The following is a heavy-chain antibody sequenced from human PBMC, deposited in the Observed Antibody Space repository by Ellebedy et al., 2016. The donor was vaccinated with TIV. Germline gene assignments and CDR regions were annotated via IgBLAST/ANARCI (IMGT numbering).Heavy chain of an antibody. CDR1: GFTFSSYA. J-gene: IGHJ6*02. CDR3: ARAVRITMIVVALRGDYYYGMDV. D-gene: IGHD3-22*01. V-gene: IGHV3-30-3*01. CDR2: ISYDGSNK. Sequence: GESLKISXAASGFTFSSYAMHWVRQAPGKGLEWVAVISYDGSNKYYADSVKGRFTISRDNSKNTLYLQMNSLRAEDTAVYYCARAVRITMIVVALRGDYYYGMDVWGQGTTVTVSS.